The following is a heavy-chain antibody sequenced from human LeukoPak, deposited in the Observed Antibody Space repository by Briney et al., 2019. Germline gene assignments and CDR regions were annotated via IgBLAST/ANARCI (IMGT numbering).Heavy chain of an antibody. CDR3: ARGDTAMPPDY. V-gene: IGHV3-7*01. CDR2: INQDGSEK. CDR1: GFTFSSYW. Sequence: GGSLRLSCAASGFTFSSYWMNWVRQAPGKGLKWVANINQDGSEKFYVDSVKGRFTISRDNANNSLYLQMNSLRAEDTAVYYCARGDTAMPPDYWGQGTLVTVSS. J-gene: IGHJ4*02. D-gene: IGHD5-18*01.